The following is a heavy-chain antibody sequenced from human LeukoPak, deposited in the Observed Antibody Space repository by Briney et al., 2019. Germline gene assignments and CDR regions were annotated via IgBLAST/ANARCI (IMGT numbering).Heavy chain of an antibody. V-gene: IGHV3-23*01. Sequence: GGSLRLSCAASGFTFSSYAMSWVRQAPGKGLEWVSAVSGSGGGTYYADSVKGRFTISRDNSKNTLYLQMNSLRAEDTAVYYCAKDLGQYSSSWYAGFDYWGQGTLVTVSS. CDR1: GFTFSSYA. CDR2: VSGSGGGT. J-gene: IGHJ4*02. CDR3: AKDLGQYSSSWYAGFDY. D-gene: IGHD6-13*01.